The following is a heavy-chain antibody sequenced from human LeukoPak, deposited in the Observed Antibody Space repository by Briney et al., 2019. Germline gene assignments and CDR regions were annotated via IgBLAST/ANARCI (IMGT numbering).Heavy chain of an antibody. Sequence: PSETLSLTCTVPGGAIISDNFYWGWVRQPPGKGLEWVGSINYSGTTYYNPSLRSRLSISVDTSRTQFFLRLNSVTAADTAVYYCGRLFDSWGQGILVTVSS. CDR3: GRLFDS. J-gene: IGHJ4*02. CDR2: INYSGTT. V-gene: IGHV4-39*01. CDR1: GGAIISDNFY.